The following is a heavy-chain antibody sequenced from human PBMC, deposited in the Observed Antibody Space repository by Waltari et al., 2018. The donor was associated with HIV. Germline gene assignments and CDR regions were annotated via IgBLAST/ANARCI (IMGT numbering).Heavy chain of an antibody. CDR2: IYSGGST. D-gene: IGHD2-21*02. CDR1: GSTVASTY. V-gene: IGHV3-66*01. Sequence: EVQLVESGGGLVQPGGSLRLSCAASGSTVASTYMSWVRQAPGTGLEWVSVIYSGGSTYYADSVKGRFTISRDNSKNTLYLQMNSLRAEDTAVYYCASIAYCGGDCYPRGMDVWGQGTTVTVSS. CDR3: ASIAYCGGDCYPRGMDV. J-gene: IGHJ6*02.